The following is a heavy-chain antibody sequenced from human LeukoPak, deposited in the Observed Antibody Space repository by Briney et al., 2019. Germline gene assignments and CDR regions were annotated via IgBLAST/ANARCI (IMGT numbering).Heavy chain of an antibody. Sequence: PLRSPRLSCGASGVTCEDYAVRWVSQTPGKGLELVSVISWNSGSIGYADSVKGRFTISRDNAKTSLYLQMNSLRAEDTALYYCAKGAAVDYWGQGTLVTVSS. D-gene: IGHD6-25*01. J-gene: IGHJ4*02. CDR2: ISWNSGSI. V-gene: IGHV3-9*01. CDR1: GVTCEDYA. CDR3: AKGAAVDY.